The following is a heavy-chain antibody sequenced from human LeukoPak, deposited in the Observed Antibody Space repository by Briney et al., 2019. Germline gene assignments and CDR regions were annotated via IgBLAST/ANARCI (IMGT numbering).Heavy chain of an antibody. V-gene: IGHV4-39*01. D-gene: IGHD3-3*01. CDR1: GGSISSSSYY. CDR3: ARLSGAIFGVVITLYYFDY. CDR2: IYYSGST. Sequence: SETLSLTCTVSGGSISSSSYYWGWIRQPPGKGLEWIGSIYYSGSTYYNPSLKSRVTISVDTSKNQFSLKLSSVTAADTAVYYCARLSGAIFGVVITLYYFDYWGQGALVTVSS. J-gene: IGHJ4*02.